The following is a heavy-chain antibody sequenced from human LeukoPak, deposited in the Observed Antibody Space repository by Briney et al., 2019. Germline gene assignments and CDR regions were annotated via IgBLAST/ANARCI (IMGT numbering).Heavy chain of an antibody. Sequence: GGSLKLSCAASGFSFSAYAMTWVRQAPGKGLEWVSTISFGGTLYADSVKGRFILSRDDSKDTLWLQMDRLRPEDTALYYCVKGLRLLDVWGEGTTVTVSS. CDR3: VKGLRLLDV. CDR1: GFSFSAYA. D-gene: IGHD6-6*01. CDR2: ISFGGT. J-gene: IGHJ6*04. V-gene: IGHV3-23*01.